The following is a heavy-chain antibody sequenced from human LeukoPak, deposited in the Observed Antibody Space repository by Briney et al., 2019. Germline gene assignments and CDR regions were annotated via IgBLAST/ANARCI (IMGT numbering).Heavy chain of an antibody. CDR3: ARNTYYYYDMDV. V-gene: IGHV4-34*01. Sequence: SETLSLTCAVSGDSFSGYYWSWIRQPPGKGLEWIGDINHSGSTNYNPSLKSRVTISVDTSKNQFSLKLSSVTAADTAVYYCARNTYYYYDMDVWGKGTTVTVSS. CDR1: GDSFSGYY. CDR2: INHSGST. J-gene: IGHJ6*03.